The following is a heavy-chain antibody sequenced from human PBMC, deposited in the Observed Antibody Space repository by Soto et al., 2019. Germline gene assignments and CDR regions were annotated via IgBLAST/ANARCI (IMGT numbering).Heavy chain of an antibody. J-gene: IGHJ4*02. V-gene: IGHV3-64*02. CDR2: ISSNGGST. Sequence: QSGGSLRLSCAASGFTFSSYAMHWVRQAPGKGLEYVSAISSNGGSTYYADSVKGRFTISRDNSKNTLYLQMGSLRAEDMAVYYCARGSGSYQGGYFDYRGQGTLVTVSS. CDR1: GFTFSSYA. D-gene: IGHD1-26*01. CDR3: ARGSGSYQGGYFDY.